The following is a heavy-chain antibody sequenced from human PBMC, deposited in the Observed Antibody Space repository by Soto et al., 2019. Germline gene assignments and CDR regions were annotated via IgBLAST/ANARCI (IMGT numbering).Heavy chain of an antibody. D-gene: IGHD2-8*01. CDR3: AHRQVDYAGVGNDAFDI. V-gene: IGHV2-5*01. CDR1: GLSVTATGVG. J-gene: IGHJ3*02. Sequence: GSGPTLVEPTQTLTLTCTLSGLSVTATGVGMGWIRQPPGKALELLALIYWNDDKRYSPSLKNRLTITTQTSKNQVVLTMTNMDPVDTATYFCAHRQVDYAGVGNDAFDIWGQGTLVTVSS. CDR2: IYWNDDK.